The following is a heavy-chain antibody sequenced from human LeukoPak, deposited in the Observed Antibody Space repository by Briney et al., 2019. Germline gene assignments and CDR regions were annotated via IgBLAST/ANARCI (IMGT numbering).Heavy chain of an antibody. CDR3: ARARYCSGGNCYRSFDY. CDR2: ISSNEITM. CDR1: GFTFSTYE. V-gene: IGHV3-48*03. Sequence: GGSLRLSCAASGFTFSTYEMNWVRQAPGKGLEWVSYISSNEITMYYADSVKGRFTISRDNAKNSLYLQMNSLRADDTAVYYCARARYCSGGNCYRSFDYWGQGTLVTVSS. D-gene: IGHD2-15*01. J-gene: IGHJ4*02.